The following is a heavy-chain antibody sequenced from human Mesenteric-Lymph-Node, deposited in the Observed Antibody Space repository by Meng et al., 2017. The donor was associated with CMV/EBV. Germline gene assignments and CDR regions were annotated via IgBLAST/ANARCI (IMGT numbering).Heavy chain of an antibody. CDR2: IIAYNGNT. Sequence: ASVKVSCKASGYTFTSYGISWVRQAPGQGLEWMGWIIAYNGNTNYAQKLQGRVTMTTDTSKSTAYMELRSLRSDDTAVYYCARGFPRGSLFDIVVVTAASPFDYWGQGTLVTVSS. CDR1: GYTFTSYG. D-gene: IGHD2-2*01. V-gene: IGHV1-18*01. CDR3: ARGFPRGSLFDIVVVTAASPFDY. J-gene: IGHJ4*02.